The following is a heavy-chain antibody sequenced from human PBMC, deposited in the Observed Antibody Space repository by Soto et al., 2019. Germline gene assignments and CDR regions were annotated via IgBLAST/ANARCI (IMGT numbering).Heavy chain of an antibody. CDR3: ARVHVDTAMVIDY. V-gene: IGHV1-24*01. Sequence: ASVKVSCKVSGYTLTELSMHWVRQAPGKGLEWMGGFDPEDGETIYAQKFQGRVTMTEDTSTGTAYMELRSLRSDDTAVYYCARVHVDTAMVIDYWGQGTLVTVSS. D-gene: IGHD5-18*01. J-gene: IGHJ4*02. CDR1: GYTLTELS. CDR2: FDPEDGET.